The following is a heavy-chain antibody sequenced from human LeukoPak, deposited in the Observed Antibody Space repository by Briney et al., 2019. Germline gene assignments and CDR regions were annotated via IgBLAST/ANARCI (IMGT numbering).Heavy chain of an antibody. D-gene: IGHD3-3*01. V-gene: IGHV3-74*01. CDR3: ATSLRFITY. Sequence: GGSLRLSCAASGFTFSSYWMHWVRQAPGKGLVWVSRISSGGSMTSYADSVKGRFTISRDNANNSLYLQMNSLRAADTAIYYCATSLRFITYWGQGTLVTVSS. J-gene: IGHJ4*02. CDR1: GFTFSSYW. CDR2: ISSGGSMT.